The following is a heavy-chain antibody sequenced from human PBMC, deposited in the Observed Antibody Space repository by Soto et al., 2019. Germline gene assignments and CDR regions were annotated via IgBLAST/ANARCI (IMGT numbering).Heavy chain of an antibody. CDR1: GDSITRSGFY. D-gene: IGHD1-26*01. CDR2: IYYTGST. CDR3: ARRYAVSGPHYFDY. V-gene: IGHV4-39*01. J-gene: IGHJ4*02. Sequence: SETLSLTCTVSGDSITRSGFYWDWIRRPPGKGLEWLGSIYYTGSTFYNPSLKSRVTMSRDTPKNQFSLSLNSVTAADTAVYYCARRYAVSGPHYFDYWGQGILVTVSS.